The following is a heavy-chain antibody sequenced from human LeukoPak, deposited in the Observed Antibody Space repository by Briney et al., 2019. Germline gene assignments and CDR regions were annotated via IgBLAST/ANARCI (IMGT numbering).Heavy chain of an antibody. CDR2: FDPEDGET. D-gene: IGHD3-10*01. V-gene: IGHV1-24*01. J-gene: IGHJ5*02. CDR1: GYTLTELS. CDR3: ATLLWFGELFGWFDP. Sequence: GASVKVSCKVSGYTLTELSMHWVRQAPGKGLERMGGFDPEDGETIYAQKFQGRVTMTEDTSTDTAYMELSSLRSEDTAVYYCATLLWFGELFGWFDPWGQGTLVTVSS.